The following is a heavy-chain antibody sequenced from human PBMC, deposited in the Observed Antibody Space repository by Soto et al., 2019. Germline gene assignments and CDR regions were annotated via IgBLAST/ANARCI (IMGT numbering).Heavy chain of an antibody. CDR1: GGSFSGYY. Sequence: SETLSLTCAVYGGSFSGYYWSWIRQPPGKGLEWIGEINHSGSTNYNPSLKSRVTISVDTSKNQFSLRLSSVTAADTAVYYCARSPHTAMVWYYYYGMDVWGQGTTVTVSS. V-gene: IGHV4-34*01. CDR3: ARSPHTAMVWYYYYGMDV. CDR2: INHSGST. J-gene: IGHJ6*02. D-gene: IGHD5-18*01.